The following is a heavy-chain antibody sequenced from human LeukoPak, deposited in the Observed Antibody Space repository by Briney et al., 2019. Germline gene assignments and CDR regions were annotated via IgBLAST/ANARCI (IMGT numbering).Heavy chain of an antibody. CDR3: ANGGVVAAAKPNSFDY. V-gene: IGHV1-69*13. CDR2: IIPIFGTA. D-gene: IGHD2-2*02. Sequence: ASVKVSCKASGGTFSSYAISWVRQAPGQGLEWMGGIIPIFGTANYAQKFQGRVTITADESTSTAYMELSSLRSEDTAVYYCANGGVVAAAKPNSFDYWGQGTLVTVSS. CDR1: GGTFSSYA. J-gene: IGHJ4*02.